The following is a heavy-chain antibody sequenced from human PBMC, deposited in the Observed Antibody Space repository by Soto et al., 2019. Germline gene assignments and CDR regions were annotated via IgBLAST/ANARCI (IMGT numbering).Heavy chain of an antibody. V-gene: IGHV3-23*01. CDR2: ISGSGGST. J-gene: IGHJ4*02. Sequence: EVQLLESGGGLVQPGGSLRLSCAASGFTFSSYAMSWVRQAPGKGLEWVSAISGSGGSTYYADSVKGRFTISRDNSKXXXXXXXXXXXXXXXXXXXXXXXXSXXXXXXHVDYWGQGTLVTVSS. CDR3: XXXXSXXXXXXHVDY. CDR1: GFTFSSYA.